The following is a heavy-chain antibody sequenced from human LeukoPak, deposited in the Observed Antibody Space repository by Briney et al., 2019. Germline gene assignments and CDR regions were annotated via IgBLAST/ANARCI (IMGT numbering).Heavy chain of an antibody. CDR2: ISGDAVTI. D-gene: IGHD3-22*01. CDR3: AKRDYYDSSGYFPLFDY. CDR1: GFTFSSYA. Sequence: GGSLRLSCAASGFTFSSYAVAWVRQAPGKGLEWVSGISGDAVTIYYADSVKGRFTISRDNSKTMLYLQMSSLRAEDTAVYYCAKRDYYDSSGYFPLFDYWGQGTLVTVSS. V-gene: IGHV3-23*01. J-gene: IGHJ4*02.